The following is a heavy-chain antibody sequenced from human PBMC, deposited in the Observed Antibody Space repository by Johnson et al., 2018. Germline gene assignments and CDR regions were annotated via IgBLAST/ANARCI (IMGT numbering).Heavy chain of an antibody. CDR2: ISSSSSAM. D-gene: IGHD2/OR15-2a*01. J-gene: IGHJ3*02. Sequence: VRLVQSGGGLVQPGGSLRLSCAASGFTFRTYNMHWVRQSPGKGLEWLSYISSSSSAMYYADSVKGRFTISRDNTKNSLYLQMNSLRAEDTALYYCARDPGILGAFDIWGQGTMVTVSS. CDR3: ARDPGILGAFDI. CDR1: GFTFRTYN. V-gene: IGHV3-48*01.